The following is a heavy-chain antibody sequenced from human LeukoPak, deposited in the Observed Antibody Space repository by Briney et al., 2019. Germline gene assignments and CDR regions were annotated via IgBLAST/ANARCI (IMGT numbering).Heavy chain of an antibody. D-gene: IGHD5-18*01. CDR1: GFTFSSYG. V-gene: IGHV4-39*01. Sequence: GTLRLSCAASGFTFSSYGMSWVRQPPGKGLEWIGSIYYSGSTYYNPSLKSRVTISVDTSKNQFSLKLSSVTAADTAIYYCERQPRGYSYGYVWFDPWGQGTLVTVSS. CDR3: ERQPRGYSYGYVWFDP. J-gene: IGHJ5*02. CDR2: IYYSGST.